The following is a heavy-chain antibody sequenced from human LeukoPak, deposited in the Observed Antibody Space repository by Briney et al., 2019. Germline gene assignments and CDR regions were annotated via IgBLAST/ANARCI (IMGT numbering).Heavy chain of an antibody. CDR1: GFTFTNYA. CDR3: AKGRDGYRTYYFDY. J-gene: IGHJ4*02. CDR2: LSPSGADT. V-gene: IGHV3-23*01. D-gene: IGHD5-24*01. Sequence: GGSLRLSCAASGFTFTNYAMNWVRQAPGKGLEWVTNLSPSGADTYYADSVKGRFTISRDDSKNTLYLQMNSLRAEDTAVYYCAKGRDGYRTYYFDYWGQRTLVTVSS.